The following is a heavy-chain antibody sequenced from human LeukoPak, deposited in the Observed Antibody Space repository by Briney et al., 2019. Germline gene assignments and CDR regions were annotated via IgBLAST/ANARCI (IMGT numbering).Heavy chain of an antibody. J-gene: IGHJ4*02. CDR2: FDPEVGKT. CDR3: ARVESSSWYYFDY. V-gene: IGHV1-24*01. D-gene: IGHD6-13*01. Sequence: GASVKVSCKVSGYTLTELSMHWVRQAPGKGLEWMGGFDPEVGKTIYAQKFQGRVTMTEDTSTDTAYMELSSLRSEDTAVYYCARVESSSWYYFDYWGQGTLVTVSS. CDR1: GYTLTELS.